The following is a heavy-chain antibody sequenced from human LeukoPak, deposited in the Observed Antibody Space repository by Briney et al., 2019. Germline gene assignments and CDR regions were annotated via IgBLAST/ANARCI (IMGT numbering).Heavy chain of an antibody. J-gene: IGHJ6*03. CDR1: GGSISSYY. CDR3: ARERPPFGTFYGSGNYYYYYMDV. V-gene: IGHV4-59*01. CDR2: IYYSGST. Sequence: SETLSLTCTVSGGSISSYYWSWIRQPPGKGLEWIGYIYYSGSTNYNPSLKSRVTISVDTSKNQFSLKLSSVTAADTAVYYCARERPPFGTFYGSGNYYYYYMDV. D-gene: IGHD3-10*01.